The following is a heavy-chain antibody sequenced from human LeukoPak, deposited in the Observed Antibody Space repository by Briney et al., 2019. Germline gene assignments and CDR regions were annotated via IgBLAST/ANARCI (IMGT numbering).Heavy chain of an antibody. J-gene: IGHJ5*02. V-gene: IGHV3-23*01. CDR3: AKGDSSSWSYNWFDP. Sequence: GGSLRLSCAASGFAFSSYAMSWVRQAPGKGLEWVSAISGSGGSTYYADSVKGRFTISRDNSKNTLYVQMNSLRAEDTAVYYCAKGDSSSWSYNWFDPWGQGTLVTVSS. CDR2: ISGSGGST. D-gene: IGHD6-13*01. CDR1: GFAFSSYA.